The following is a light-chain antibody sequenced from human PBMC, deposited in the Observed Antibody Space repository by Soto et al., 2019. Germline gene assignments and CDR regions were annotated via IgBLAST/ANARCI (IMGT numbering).Light chain of an antibody. Sequence: EIVLTQSPATLSLSPGERATLSCRASQSVSSYLAWYQQKPGQAPRLLIYDASNRATDIPARFSGSGSGTDFTLTISSLEPEDFAVYYCQQRGKWLSITFGQGTRLE. CDR1: QSVSSY. CDR2: DAS. CDR3: QQRGKWLSIT. J-gene: IGKJ5*01. V-gene: IGKV3-11*01.